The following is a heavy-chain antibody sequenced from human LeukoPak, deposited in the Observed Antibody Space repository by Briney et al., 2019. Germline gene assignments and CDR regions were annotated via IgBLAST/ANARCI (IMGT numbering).Heavy chain of an antibody. CDR3: ARRGGARGVRGFDP. CDR2: INHSGST. V-gene: IGHV4-34*01. D-gene: IGHD3-10*01. Sequence: SETLSLTCAVYGGSFSGYYWSWIRQPPGKGLEWIGEINHSGSTNYNPSLKSRVTISVDTSKNQFSLKLSSVTAADTAVYYCARRGGARGVRGFDPWGQGTLVTVSS. CDR1: GGSFSGYY. J-gene: IGHJ5*02.